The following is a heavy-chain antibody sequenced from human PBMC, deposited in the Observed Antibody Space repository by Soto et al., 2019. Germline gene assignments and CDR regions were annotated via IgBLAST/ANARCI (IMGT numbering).Heavy chain of an antibody. V-gene: IGHV2-5*02. CDR1: GFSLSSIGVG. D-gene: IGHD2-2*01. Sequence: QITLKESGPTLVKPTQTLTRTCTFSGFSLSSIGVGVGWIRQPPGKALEWLGILYWDDDKHYSPSLKSRISIAKDTSKDQVVLTLTNMDPVDTATYYCAHTIVVVPTAHDAFDVWGQGTMVTVSS. CDR3: AHTIVVVPTAHDAFDV. J-gene: IGHJ3*01. CDR2: LYWDDDK.